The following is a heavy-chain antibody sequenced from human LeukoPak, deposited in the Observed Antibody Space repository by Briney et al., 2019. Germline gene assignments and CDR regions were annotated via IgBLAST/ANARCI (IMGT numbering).Heavy chain of an antibody. Sequence: PGGSLRLSCAACGFTFSSYDMHWVRQATGKGLEWVSAIGTAGDTYYPGSVKGQFTISRENAKNSLYLQMNSLRAEDTAVYYCARDRSLLGRYFVGKDAFDIWGQGTMVTVSS. CDR1: GFTFSSYD. CDR3: ARDRSLLGRYFVGKDAFDI. CDR2: IGTAGDT. J-gene: IGHJ3*02. D-gene: IGHD3-9*01. V-gene: IGHV3-13*03.